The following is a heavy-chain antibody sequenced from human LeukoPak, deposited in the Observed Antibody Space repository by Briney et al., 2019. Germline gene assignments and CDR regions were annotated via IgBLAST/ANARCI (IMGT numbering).Heavy chain of an antibody. V-gene: IGHV4-59*08. CDR1: GGSISSYY. CDR3: ARGPGPHCSSTSCFYFDY. J-gene: IGHJ4*02. Sequence: PSETLSLTCTVSGGSISSYYWSWIRQPPGKGLEWIGYIYYSGSTNYNPSLKSRVTISVDTSKNQFSLKLSSVTAADTAVYYCARGPGPHCSSTSCFYFDYWGQGTLVTVSS. D-gene: IGHD2-2*01. CDR2: IYYSGST.